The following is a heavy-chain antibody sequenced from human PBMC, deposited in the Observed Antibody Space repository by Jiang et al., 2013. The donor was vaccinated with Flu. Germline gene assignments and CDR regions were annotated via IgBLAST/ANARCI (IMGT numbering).Heavy chain of an antibody. D-gene: IGHD6-13*01. Sequence: LLKPSETLSLTCTVSGGSISAYYWNWIRQAPGKGLEWIGYVHYSGSTDYNSSLKSRVTISVDTSKTRFSLKLTSVTGADTAVYYCARARAPEIAANYFDYWGQGTLVTVSS. CDR3: ARARAPEIAANYFDY. J-gene: IGHJ4*02. V-gene: IGHV4-59*01. CDR2: VHYSGST. CDR1: GGSISAYY.